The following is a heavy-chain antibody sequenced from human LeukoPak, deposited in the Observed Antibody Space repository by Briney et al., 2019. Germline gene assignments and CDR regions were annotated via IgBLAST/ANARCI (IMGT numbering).Heavy chain of an antibody. V-gene: IGHV1-69*06. Sequence: ASVNVSCKASGGTFSSYAISWVRQAPGQGLEWMGGIIPIFGTANYAQKFQGRVTITADKSTSTAYMELSSLRSEDTAVYYCARDSYGSGSYSNYYYYYMDVWGKGTTVTVSS. CDR3: ARDSYGSGSYSNYYYYYMDV. J-gene: IGHJ6*03. CDR1: GGTFSSYA. CDR2: IIPIFGTA. D-gene: IGHD3-10*01.